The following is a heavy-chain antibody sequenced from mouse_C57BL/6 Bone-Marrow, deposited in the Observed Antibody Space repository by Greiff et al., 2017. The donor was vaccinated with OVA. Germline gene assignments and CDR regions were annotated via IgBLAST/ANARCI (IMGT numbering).Heavy chain of an antibody. D-gene: IGHD2-3*01. CDR3: ARDGYIYYFDY. V-gene: IGHV1-82*01. CDR2: IYPGDGDT. Sequence: VQGVESGPELVKPGASVKISCKASGYAFSSSWMNWVKQRPGKGLEWIGRIYPGDGDTNYNGKFKGKATLTADKSSSTAYMQLSSLTSEDSAVYFCARDGYIYYFDYWGQGTTLTVSS. CDR1: GYAFSSSW. J-gene: IGHJ2*01.